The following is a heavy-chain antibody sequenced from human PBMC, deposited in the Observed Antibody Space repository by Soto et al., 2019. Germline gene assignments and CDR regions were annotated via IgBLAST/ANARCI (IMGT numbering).Heavy chain of an antibody. CDR2: IYYSGST. CDR1: GGSISSSSYY. V-gene: IGHV4-39*07. Sequence: SETLSLTCTVSGGSISSSSYYWGWIRQPPGKGLEWIGSIYYSGSTYYNPSLKSRVTISLDTSKNQLSLSLTSVTAADTAVYYCARDVVGWSNYQTYYYYYMDVWGQGTTVTVSS. J-gene: IGHJ6*02. CDR3: ARDVVGWSNYQTYYYYYMDV. D-gene: IGHD1-26*01.